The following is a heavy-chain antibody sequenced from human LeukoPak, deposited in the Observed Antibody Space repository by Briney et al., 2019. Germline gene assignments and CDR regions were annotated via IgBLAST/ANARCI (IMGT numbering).Heavy chain of an antibody. J-gene: IGHJ4*02. CDR3: ARHGGYCSGGSCYRFEY. D-gene: IGHD2-15*01. CDR1: GGSLSSSSYY. CDR2: IYYRGST. Sequence: SETLSLTCTVSGGSLSSSSYYWGWFRQPPGKGLEWIGSIYYRGSTYYNPSLKSRVTISVDTSKNQFSLKLSSVTAADTAVYYCARHGGYCSGGSCYRFEYWGQGTLVTVSS. V-gene: IGHV4-39*01.